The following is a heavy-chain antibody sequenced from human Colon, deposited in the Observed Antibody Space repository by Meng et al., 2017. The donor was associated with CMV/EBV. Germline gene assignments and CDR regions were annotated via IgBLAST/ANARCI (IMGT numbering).Heavy chain of an antibody. CDR3: ARDPYNFWSGAPF. CDR2: IYYSGST. V-gene: IGHV4-59*11. Sequence: ESLKISCVVSGFTFSDHYMDWVRQPPGKGLEWIGYIYYSGSTYYSPSLKSRLTISLDTSKNQLSLELTSVTAADTAMYYCARDPYNFWSGAPFWGQGTLVTVSS. J-gene: IGHJ4*02. D-gene: IGHD3-3*01. CDR1: GFTFSDHY.